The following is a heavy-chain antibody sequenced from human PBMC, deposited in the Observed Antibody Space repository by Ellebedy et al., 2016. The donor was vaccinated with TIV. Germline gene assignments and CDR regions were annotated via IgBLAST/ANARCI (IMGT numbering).Heavy chain of an antibody. CDR2: IKSKTDGGTT. CDR3: ATMGRGPIY. D-gene: IGHD3-10*01. J-gene: IGHJ4*02. V-gene: IGHV3-15*07. CDR1: GFTFSNAW. Sequence: GESLKISCAASGFTFSNAWMNWVRQGPGKGLEWVGRIKSKTDGGTTDYAAFVKGRFTISRDDSKTTLFVQFNDLKTEDTAVYYCATMGRGPIYWGQGTLVTVSS.